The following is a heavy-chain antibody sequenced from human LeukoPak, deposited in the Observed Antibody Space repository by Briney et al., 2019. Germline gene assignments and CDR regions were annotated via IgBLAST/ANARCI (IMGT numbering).Heavy chain of an antibody. CDR2: IYYSGST. D-gene: IGHD3-10*01. V-gene: IGHV4-31*03. CDR3: ARGYPPYYYGSGSYYNLHAEYFQH. Sequence: SQTLSLTCTVSGGSISSGGYYWSWIRQHPGKGLEWIGYIYYSGSTYYNPSLKSRVTISVDTSKNQFSLKLSSVTAADTAVYYCARGYPPYYYGSGSYYNLHAEYFQHWGQGTLVTVSS. CDR1: GGSISSGGYY. J-gene: IGHJ1*01.